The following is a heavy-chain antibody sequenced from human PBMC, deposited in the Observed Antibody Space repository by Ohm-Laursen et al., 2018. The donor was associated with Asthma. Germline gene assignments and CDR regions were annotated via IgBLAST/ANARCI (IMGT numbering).Heavy chain of an antibody. CDR2: ITSGSSYI. D-gene: IGHD7-27*01. V-gene: IGHV3-21*06. Sequence: SLRLSCAASGFTFSLYAMNWVRQAPGRGLEWVSSITSGSSYIYYADSVKGRFTISRDNAKNTLYLQMNSLRAEDMALYYCVREDNWGPDLWGQGTMVTVSS. CDR1: GFTFSLYA. CDR3: VREDNWGPDL. J-gene: IGHJ3*01.